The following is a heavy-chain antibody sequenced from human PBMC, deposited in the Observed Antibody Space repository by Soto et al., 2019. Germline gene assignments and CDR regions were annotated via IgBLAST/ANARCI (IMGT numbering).Heavy chain of an antibody. Sequence: ASVKVSCKASGYVLSTFGISWVRQAPGQGLEWMGWISVYSGNTDYARKFQDRVTMTTDTSTNTAYMELTTLTSDDTAVYYCARDFPYDFVSSLDSWGQGTLVTVSS. D-gene: IGHD3-16*01. J-gene: IGHJ4*02. CDR2: ISVYSGNT. CDR3: ARDFPYDFVSSLDS. CDR1: GYVLSTFG. V-gene: IGHV1-18*04.